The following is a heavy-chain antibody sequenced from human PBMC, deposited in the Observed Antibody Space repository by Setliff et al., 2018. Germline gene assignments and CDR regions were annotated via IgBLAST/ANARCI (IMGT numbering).Heavy chain of an antibody. CDR1: GGSISDYY. CDR2: INQSGST. Sequence: PSETLSLTCGGYGGSISDYYWSWIRQPPGKGLEWIGEINQSGSTTYNPSLKGRVTISMDTSKNQFSLKLSSVTAADTATYYCAREWADKWELLGPFDYWGQGTLVTVSS. V-gene: IGHV4-34*01. CDR3: AREWADKWELLGPFDY. D-gene: IGHD1-26*01. J-gene: IGHJ4*02.